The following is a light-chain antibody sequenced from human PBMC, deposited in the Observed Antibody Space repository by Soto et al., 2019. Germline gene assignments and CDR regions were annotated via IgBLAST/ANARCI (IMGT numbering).Light chain of an antibody. CDR2: DAS. CDR3: QHYNNWPHT. J-gene: IGKJ5*01. CDR1: QSVSSY. V-gene: IGKV3-11*01. Sequence: EIVLTQPPATLSLSPGERATLSCRASQSVSSYLAWYQQKPGQAPRLLIYDASNRATGIPARFSGSGSGTDFTLTISSLQSEDFAIYYCQHYNNWPHTFGQGTRLEIK.